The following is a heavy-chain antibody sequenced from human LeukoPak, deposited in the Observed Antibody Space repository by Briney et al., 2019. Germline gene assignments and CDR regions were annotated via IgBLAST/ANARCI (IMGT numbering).Heavy chain of an antibody. D-gene: IGHD6-13*01. CDR3: AKEGSDYSSSWYYFDY. Sequence: GGSLRLSCAASGFTFGSYAMSWVRQAPGKGLEWVSAISGSGGSTYYADSVKGRFTISRDNSKNTLYLQMNSLRAEDTAVYYCAKEGSDYSSSWYYFDYWGQGTLVTVSS. J-gene: IGHJ4*02. CDR1: GFTFGSYA. CDR2: ISGSGGST. V-gene: IGHV3-23*01.